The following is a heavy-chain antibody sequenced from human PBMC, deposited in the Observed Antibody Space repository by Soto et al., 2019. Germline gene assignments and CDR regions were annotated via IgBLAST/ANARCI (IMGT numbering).Heavy chain of an antibody. Sequence: QITLKESGPTLVEPTQTLTLTCTFPGFSLATTGVGVGWFRQPPGKDTQCLALIYWDDGKIYSRSLMRRLTVTKYTSKNQVVLRMTNVDPVDTGTFYCANRRSGPNWNAGIFDYGGQEALVTVSS. CDR2: IYWDDGK. J-gene: IGHJ4*02. D-gene: IGHD1-20*01. CDR1: GFSLATTGVG. V-gene: IGHV2-5*02. CDR3: ANRRSGPNWNAGIFDY.